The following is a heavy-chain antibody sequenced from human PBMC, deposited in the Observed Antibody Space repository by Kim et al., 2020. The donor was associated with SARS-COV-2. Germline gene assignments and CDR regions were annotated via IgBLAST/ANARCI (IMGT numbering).Heavy chain of an antibody. J-gene: IGHJ5*02. Sequence: NPPRKSRVTISVDTSKNQFSLKLSSVTAADTAVYYCARGRIQLTSDWFDPWGQGTLVTVSS. V-gene: IGHV4-59*09. D-gene: IGHD5-18*01. CDR3: ARGRIQLTSDWFDP.